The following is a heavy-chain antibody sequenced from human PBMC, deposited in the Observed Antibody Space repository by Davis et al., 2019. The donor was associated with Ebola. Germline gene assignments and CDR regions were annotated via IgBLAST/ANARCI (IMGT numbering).Heavy chain of an antibody. Sequence: AASVKVSCKASGYTFTGYHMHWVRQAPGQGLEWMGWINPHNGNTNYAQNVEGRVTMTTDSSTSTAYMEVGSLRAEDTALYYCAKDPYSSPSAFEYWGQGTLVTVSS. CDR2: INPHNGNT. CDR1: GYTFTGYH. D-gene: IGHD6-13*01. V-gene: IGHV1-18*04. J-gene: IGHJ4*02. CDR3: AKDPYSSPSAFEY.